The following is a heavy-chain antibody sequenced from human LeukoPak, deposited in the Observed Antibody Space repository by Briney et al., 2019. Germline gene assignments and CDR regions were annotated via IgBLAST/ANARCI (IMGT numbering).Heavy chain of an antibody. CDR2: VSSSSSYI. D-gene: IGHD3-22*01. V-gene: IGHV3-21*01. CDR3: ARAPLYYCDSSGYAPYFDY. J-gene: IGHJ4*02. Sequence: GGSLRLSCAASGFTFSSYSMNWVRQAPGKGLEWVSSVSSSSSYIYYADSVKDRFTISRDNAKNPLYLQMNSLRADDTAVYYCARAPLYYCDSSGYAPYFDYWGQGTLVTVSS. CDR1: GFTFSSYS.